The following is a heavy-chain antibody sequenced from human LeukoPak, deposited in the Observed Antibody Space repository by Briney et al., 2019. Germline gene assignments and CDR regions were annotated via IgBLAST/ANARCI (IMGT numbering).Heavy chain of an antibody. D-gene: IGHD3-22*01. V-gene: IGHV2-5*02. J-gene: IGHJ4*02. CDR1: GFSLSTSGVG. CDR3: ARLTYYYDSSGYSEIDY. Sequence: KESGPTLVKPTQTLTLTCTFSGFSLSTSGVGVGWIRQPPGKALECLALSYWDDDKRYSPSLKSRLTITKDTSKNQVVLTMTNMDPVDTATYYCARLTYYYDSSGYSEIDYWGQGTLVTVSS. CDR2: SYWDDDK.